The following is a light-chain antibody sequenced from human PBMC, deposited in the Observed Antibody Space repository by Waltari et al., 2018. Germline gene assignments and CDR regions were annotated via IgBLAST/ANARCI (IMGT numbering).Light chain of an antibody. CDR2: LNSDGSH. J-gene: IGLJ3*02. Sequence: VLTQSPSASASLGASVTLTCALSSGHSSYAIAWQQQQPEKGPRYLMKLNSDGSHIKGDGIPDRFSGSSSGAERYLTISSLQSEDEADYYCQTWDTGIRVFGGGTKLTVL. V-gene: IGLV4-69*01. CDR3: QTWDTGIRV. CDR1: SGHSSYA.